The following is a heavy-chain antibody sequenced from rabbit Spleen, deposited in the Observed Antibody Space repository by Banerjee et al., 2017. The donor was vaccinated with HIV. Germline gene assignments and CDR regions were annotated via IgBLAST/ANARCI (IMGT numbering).Heavy chain of an antibody. CDR2: INAITGKA. CDR3: ARDTGSSFSSYGMDL. J-gene: IGHJ6*01. Sequence: QSLEESGGDLVKPGASLTLTCKASGFPFSDKAVMCWVRQAPGKGLEWIACINAITGKAVYATWAKGRCTFSKTSSTTVTLRMTSLTVADTTTYFCARDTGSSFSSYGMDLWGQGTLVTVS. V-gene: IGHV1S40*01. D-gene: IGHD8-1*01. CDR1: GFPFSDKAV.